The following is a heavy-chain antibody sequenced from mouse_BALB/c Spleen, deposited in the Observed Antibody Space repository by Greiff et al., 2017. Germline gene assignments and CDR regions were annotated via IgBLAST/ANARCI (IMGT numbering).Heavy chain of an antibody. D-gene: IGHD1-1*01. CDR2: ISSGGGNT. CDR3: ARWGTTTRNPFAY. J-gene: IGHJ3*01. Sequence: EVKVVESGGGLVKPGGSLKLSCAASGFTFSSYTMSWVRQTPEKRLEWVATISSGGGNTYYPDSVKGRFTISRDNAKNNLYLQMSSLRSEDTALYYCARWGTTTRNPFAYWGQGTLVTVSA. V-gene: IGHV5-9*03. CDR1: GFTFSSYT.